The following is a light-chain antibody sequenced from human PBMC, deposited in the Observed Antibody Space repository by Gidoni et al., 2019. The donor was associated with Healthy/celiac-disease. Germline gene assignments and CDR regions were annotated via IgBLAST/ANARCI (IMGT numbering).Light chain of an antibody. CDR2: LGS. CDR3: MQALQTSYT. CDR1: QSLLHSNGYNY. J-gene: IGKJ2*01. V-gene: IGKV2-28*01. Sequence: DIVMTQSPLSLPVTPGEPASISCRSSQSLLHSNGYNYLDWYLQKPGQSPQLLIDLGSNRAAGVPDRFSGSGSGTDFTLKISRVEAEDVEVYYCMQALQTSYTFGQGTKLEIK.